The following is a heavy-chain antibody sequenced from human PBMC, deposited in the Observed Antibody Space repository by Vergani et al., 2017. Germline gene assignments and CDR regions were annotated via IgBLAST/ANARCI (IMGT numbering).Heavy chain of an antibody. CDR2: MSWNSGSI. D-gene: IGHD6-6*01. J-gene: IGHJ3*01. CDR3: AKSSHRAFDL. V-gene: IGHV3-9*01. Sequence: EVQLVESGGGLVQPGRSLRLSCAASGFTFADYAMHWVRQAPGKGLEWVSGMSWNSGSIGYADSVKGRFTISRDNSKNSLYLQMNSLRAEDTALYYCAKSSHRAFDLWGQGTMVTVSS. CDR1: GFTFADYA.